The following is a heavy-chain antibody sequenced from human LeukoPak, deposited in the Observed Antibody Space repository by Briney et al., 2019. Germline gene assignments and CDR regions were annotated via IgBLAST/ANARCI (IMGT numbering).Heavy chain of an antibody. V-gene: IGHV4-39*07. CDR2: IYYSGST. CDR1: GGSISSYY. D-gene: IGHD2-2*02. J-gene: IGHJ6*02. CDR3: ARGPELCSSTSCYRDGMDV. Sequence: SETLSLTSTVSGGSISSYYWGWIRQPPGKGLEWIGSIYYSGSTYYNPSLKSRVTISVDTSKNQFSLKLSSVTAADTAVYYCARGPELCSSTSCYRDGMDVWGQGTTVTVSS.